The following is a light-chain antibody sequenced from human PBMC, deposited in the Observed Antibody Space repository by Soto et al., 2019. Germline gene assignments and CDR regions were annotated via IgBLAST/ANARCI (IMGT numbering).Light chain of an antibody. CDR2: GAA. CDR3: QQYGSSGT. CDR1: QSISHY. Sequence: EIVLTQSPGTLSLSPGERATLSCRANQSISHYLAWYQQKPGQSPRLLIYGAASRAIGIPDRFNGSGSGTDFTLTISSLEPEDFAVYYCQQYGSSGTFGQGIKVDIK. J-gene: IGKJ1*01. V-gene: IGKV3-20*01.